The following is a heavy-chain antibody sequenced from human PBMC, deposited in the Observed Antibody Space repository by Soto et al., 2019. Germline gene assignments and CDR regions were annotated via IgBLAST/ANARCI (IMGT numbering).Heavy chain of an antibody. D-gene: IGHD5-12*01. CDR2: ISYDGSDK. CDR1: GFTFSTYG. J-gene: IGHJ5*02. CDR3: AKEKVRGGYKGYSDS. V-gene: IGHV3-30*18. Sequence: GGSLRLSCAASGFTFSTYGMDWVRQAPGKGLEWVAAISYDGSDKYYADSVKGRFTISRDNSKNTLYLQMNSLAAEDTAVYYCAKEKVRGGYKGYSDSWGQGTLVTVSS.